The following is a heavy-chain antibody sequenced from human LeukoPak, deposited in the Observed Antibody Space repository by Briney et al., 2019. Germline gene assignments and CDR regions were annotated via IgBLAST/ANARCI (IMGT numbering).Heavy chain of an antibody. CDR2: IYHSGST. J-gene: IGHJ4*02. V-gene: IGHV4-4*02. CDR1: DGSISSSKG. Sequence: PSGTLSLTCAVPDGSISSSKGWSWVRQTPGKGLEWIGEIYHSGSTNYNPSLKSRVTISVDTSKNQFSLKLSSVTAADTAVYYCARGRGPPLYYYDSSGYYYWGQGTLVTVSS. D-gene: IGHD3-22*01. CDR3: ARGRGPPLYYYDSSGYYY.